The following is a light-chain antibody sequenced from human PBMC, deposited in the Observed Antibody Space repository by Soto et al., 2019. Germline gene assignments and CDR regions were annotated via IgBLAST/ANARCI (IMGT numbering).Light chain of an antibody. J-gene: IGKJ1*01. CDR2: GAS. CDR1: QDISNY. V-gene: IGKV1-39*01. Sequence: DIQMTQSPSSLSASVGDRVTITCQASQDISNYLSWFQQKVGKPPTLLIYGASALQSGVPARFSGSGSGTDFTLTINNMQREDFAAYYCQQTYNLPRTFGQGTKVDIK. CDR3: QQTYNLPRT.